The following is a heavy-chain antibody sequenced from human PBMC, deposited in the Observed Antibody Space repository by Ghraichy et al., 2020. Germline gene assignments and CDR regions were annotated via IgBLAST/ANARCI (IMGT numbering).Heavy chain of an antibody. Sequence: GGSLRLSCAASGFTFSSYGMHWVRQAPGKGLEWVAFIRYDGSNKYYADSVKGRFTISRDNSKNTLYLQMNSLRAEDTAVYYCAKDRAKPYSYGPKYYFDYWGQGTLVTVSS. CDR3: AKDRAKPYSYGPKYYFDY. V-gene: IGHV3-30*02. D-gene: IGHD5-18*01. J-gene: IGHJ4*02. CDR2: IRYDGSNK. CDR1: GFTFSSYG.